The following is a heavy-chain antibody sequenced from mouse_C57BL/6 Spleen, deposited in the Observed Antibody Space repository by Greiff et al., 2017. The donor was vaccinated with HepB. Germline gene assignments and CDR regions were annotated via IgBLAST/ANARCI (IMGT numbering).Heavy chain of an antibody. D-gene: IGHD1-1*01. CDR3: ARGDYGSSLPFDY. V-gene: IGHV1-26*01. CDR2: INPNNGGT. J-gene: IGHJ2*01. Sequence: VQLQQSGPELVKPGASVKISCKASGYTFTDYYMNWVKQSHGKSLEWIGDINPNNGGTSYNQKFKGKATLTVDKSSSTAYMELRSLTSEDSAVYYCARGDYGSSLPFDYWGQGTTLTVSS. CDR1: GYTFTDYY.